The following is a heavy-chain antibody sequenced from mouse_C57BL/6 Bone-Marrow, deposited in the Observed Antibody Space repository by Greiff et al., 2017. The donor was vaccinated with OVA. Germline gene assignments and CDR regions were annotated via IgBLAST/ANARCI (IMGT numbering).Heavy chain of an antibody. D-gene: IGHD1-3*01. J-gene: IGHJ4*01. CDR1: GYTFTDYY. CDR2: IYPGSGNT. V-gene: IGHV1-76*01. CDR3: AITLKVGYYAMDY. Sequence: VQLQQSGAELVRPGASVKLSCKASGYTFTDYYINWVKQRPGQGLEWIARIYPGSGNTYYNDKFKGKATLTAEKSSSTAYMQLSSLTSEDSAVYFCAITLKVGYYAMDYWGQGTSVTVSS.